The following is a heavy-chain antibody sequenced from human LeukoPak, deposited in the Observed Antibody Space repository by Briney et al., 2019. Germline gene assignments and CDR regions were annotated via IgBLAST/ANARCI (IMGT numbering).Heavy chain of an antibody. D-gene: IGHD6-13*01. CDR3: AKGSALAAAGPNWFDP. V-gene: IGHV4-34*01. CDR1: GGSFSGYY. J-gene: IGHJ5*02. Sequence: SETLSLTCAVYGGSFSGYYWSWIRQPPGKGLEWIGEINHSGSTNYNPSLKSRVTISIDTSKNQFSLKLSSVTAEDTAVYYCAKGSALAAAGPNWFDPWGQGTLVTVSS. CDR2: INHSGST.